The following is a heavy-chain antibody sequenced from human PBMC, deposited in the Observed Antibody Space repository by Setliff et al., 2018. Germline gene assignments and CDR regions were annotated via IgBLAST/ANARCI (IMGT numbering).Heavy chain of an antibody. V-gene: IGHV3-7*01. CDR2: IKQDGSEK. CDR3: ARTCSGSGCYAGLES. CDR1: DFTFGNYA. Sequence: PGGSLRLSCAASDFTFGNYAMSWVRQAPGKGLEWVANIKQDGSEKYYVDSVKGRFTISRDNSKNTLYLQMNSLRPEDTAVYYCARTCSGSGCYAGLESWGQGTPVTVSS. J-gene: IGHJ4*02. D-gene: IGHD2-15*01.